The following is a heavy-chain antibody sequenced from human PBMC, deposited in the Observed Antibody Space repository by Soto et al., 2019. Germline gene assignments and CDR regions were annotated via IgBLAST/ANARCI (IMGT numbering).Heavy chain of an antibody. CDR1: GGSISSSSYY. V-gene: IGHV4-39*01. CDR2: IYYSGST. CDR3: ASPKIAFYNWFDP. Sequence: PSETLSLTCTVSGGSISSSSYYWGWIRQPPGKGLEWIGSIYYSGSTYYNPSLKSRVTISVDTSKNQLSLKLSSLTAADTAVYYCASPKIAFYNWFDPWGQGTLVTVS. D-gene: IGHD3-3*02. J-gene: IGHJ5*02.